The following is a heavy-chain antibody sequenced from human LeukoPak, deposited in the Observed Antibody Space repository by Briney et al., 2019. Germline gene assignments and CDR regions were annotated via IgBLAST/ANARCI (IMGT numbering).Heavy chain of an antibody. Sequence: PSETLSLTCTVSGGSTSSYYWSWIRQPPGKGLEWIGYIYYSGSTNYNPSLKSRVTISVDTSKNQFSLKLSSVTAADTAVYYCAREKDVWGSYRYRWFDPWGQGTLVTVSS. D-gene: IGHD3-16*02. CDR1: GGSTSSYY. V-gene: IGHV4-59*01. CDR2: IYYSGST. CDR3: AREKDVWGSYRYRWFDP. J-gene: IGHJ5*02.